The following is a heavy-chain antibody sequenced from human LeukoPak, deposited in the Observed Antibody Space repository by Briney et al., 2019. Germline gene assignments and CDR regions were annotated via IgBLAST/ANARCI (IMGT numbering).Heavy chain of an antibody. CDR2: ISGSGGGT. J-gene: IGHJ4*02. D-gene: IGHD3-16*01. CDR3: ARDPPGDYVWGSYSN. Sequence: PGGSLRLSCAASGFTFSSYAMSWVRQAPGKGLEWASAISGSGGGTYYADSVKGRFTISRDNSKNTLYLQMNSLRAEDTAVYYCARDPPGDYVWGSYSNWGQGTLVTVSS. CDR1: GFTFSSYA. V-gene: IGHV3-23*01.